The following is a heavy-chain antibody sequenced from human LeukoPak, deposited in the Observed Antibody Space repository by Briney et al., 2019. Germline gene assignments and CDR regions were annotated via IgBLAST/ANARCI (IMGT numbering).Heavy chain of an antibody. V-gene: IGHV3-74*01. CDR1: GFTFSSYS. D-gene: IGHD6-25*01. J-gene: IGHJ3*02. CDR3: ARRSAAKDAFDI. CDR2: INSDGSTT. Sequence: GGSLRLSCAASGFTFSSYSMNWVRQAPGKVLVWVSRINSDGSTTSYADPVKGRFTISRDNAKNTLFLQMNSLRAEDTAVYYCARRSAAKDAFDIWGQGTMVTVSS.